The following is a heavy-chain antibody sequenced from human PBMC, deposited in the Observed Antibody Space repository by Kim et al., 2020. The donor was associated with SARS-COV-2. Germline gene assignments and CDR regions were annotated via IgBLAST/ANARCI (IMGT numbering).Heavy chain of an antibody. V-gene: IGHV4-39*01. J-gene: IGHJ4*02. CDR2: IYYSGST. D-gene: IGHD3-22*01. CDR3: ARSRMYYDSTGYYYAYYFDY. Sequence: SETLSLTCTVSGGSISSSSYYWGWIRQPPGKGLEWIGSIYYSGSTYYNPSLKSRVTISVDTSKNQFSLKLSSVTAADMAVYYCARSRMYYDSTGYYYAYYFDYWGQGTLVTVSS. CDR1: GGSISSSSYY.